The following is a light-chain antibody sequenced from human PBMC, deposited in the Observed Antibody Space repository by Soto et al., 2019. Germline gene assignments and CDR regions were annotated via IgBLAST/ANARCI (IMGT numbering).Light chain of an antibody. CDR3: QQYSSSPPYT. J-gene: IGKJ2*01. V-gene: IGKV3-20*01. CDR2: GAS. Sequence: EIVLTQSPGTLSLSPGERATLSCRASQSVSSSYLAWYQQKPGQAPRLLIYGASSRATGIPDRFSGSGSGTDVSLTISRLEPEDFAVYYCQQYSSSPPYTFGQGTKLEIK. CDR1: QSVSSSY.